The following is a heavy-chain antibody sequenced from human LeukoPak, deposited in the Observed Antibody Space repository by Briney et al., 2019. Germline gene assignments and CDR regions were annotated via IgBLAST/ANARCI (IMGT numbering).Heavy chain of an antibody. J-gene: IGHJ4*02. CDR2: ISGSGGST. D-gene: IGHD2-8*01. CDR1: GFTFSSYA. CDR3: AKASSAVNGCIDY. V-gene: IGHV3-23*01. Sequence: GGSLRLSFAASGFTFSSYAMSWVRQAPGKGLEWVSAISGSGGSTYYADSVKGRFTISRDNSKNTLYLQMNSLRAEDTAVYYCAKASSAVNGCIDYWGQGTLVTVSS.